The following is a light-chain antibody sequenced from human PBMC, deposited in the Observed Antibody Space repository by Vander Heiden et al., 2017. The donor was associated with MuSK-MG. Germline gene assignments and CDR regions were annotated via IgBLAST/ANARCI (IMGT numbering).Light chain of an antibody. Sequence: DIQMTQSPSSLSASVGDRVTITCRASQSISNYLNWYQQKPGKAPKLLIYAASSFQSGVPSRFSRSGSGTDFTLTISMLQPEDFATYYCQQSDSSPGTFGQGTKVEIK. CDR3: QQSDSSPGT. J-gene: IGKJ1*01. CDR1: QSISNY. V-gene: IGKV1-39*01. CDR2: AAS.